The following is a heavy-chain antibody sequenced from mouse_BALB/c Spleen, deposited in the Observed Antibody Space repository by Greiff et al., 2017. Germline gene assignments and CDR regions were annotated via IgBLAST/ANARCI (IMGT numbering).Heavy chain of an antibody. CDR2: ISSGGGNT. V-gene: IGHV5-9*03. CDR3: ANGNPFAY. Sequence: EVQVVESGGGLVKPGGSLKLSCAASGFTFSSYTMSWVRQTPEKRLEWVATISSGGGNTYYPDSVKGRFTISRDNAKNNLYLQMSSLRSEDTALYYCANGNPFAYWGQGTLVTVSA. J-gene: IGHJ3*01. D-gene: IGHD2-1*01. CDR1: GFTFSSYT.